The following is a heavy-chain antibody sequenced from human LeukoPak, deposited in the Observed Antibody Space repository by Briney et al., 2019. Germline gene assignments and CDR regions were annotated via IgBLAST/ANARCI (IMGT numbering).Heavy chain of an antibody. V-gene: IGHV3-30-3*01. D-gene: IGHD6-19*01. CDR1: GFTISSYA. J-gene: IGHJ4*02. CDR3: ARDQVAVAGPGGLDY. Sequence: GGSLRLSCAVSGFTISSYAMHWVRQAPGKGLEWVAVISYDGSNKYYADSVKGRFTISRDNSKNTLYLQMNSLRAEDTAVYYCARDQVAVAGPGGLDYWGQGTLVTVSS. CDR2: ISYDGSNK.